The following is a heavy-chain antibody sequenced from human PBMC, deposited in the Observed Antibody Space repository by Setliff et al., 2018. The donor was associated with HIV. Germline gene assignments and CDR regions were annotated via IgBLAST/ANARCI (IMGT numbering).Heavy chain of an antibody. V-gene: IGHV1-8*02. J-gene: IGHJ4*02. D-gene: IGHD2-2*01. Sequence: ASVKVSCKASGYTFTSYDINWVRQATGQGLEWMGWMNPNIDNTGYAQKFQGRVIMTRNTSISTAYMELTNLRSEDTAVFYCVRDQGGGNLDYWGQGTLVTVSS. CDR2: MNPNIDNT. CDR1: GYTFTSYD. CDR3: VRDQGGGNLDY.